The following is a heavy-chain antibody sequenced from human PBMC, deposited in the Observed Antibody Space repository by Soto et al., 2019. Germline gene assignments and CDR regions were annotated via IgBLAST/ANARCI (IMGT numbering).Heavy chain of an antibody. D-gene: IGHD3-3*01. CDR3: TRDQDDSSDAFDI. Sequence: EVQLVESGGDLVQPGGSLRLSCAASRFSFHKYWMSWVRQAPGKGLEWVANIKEDGSEKYYVDSVKGRFTISRDNAKNSLYRQMNSLRVEDTAMYYCTRDQDDSSDAFDIWGQGTPVTVSS. CDR1: RFSFHKYW. CDR2: IKEDGSEK. V-gene: IGHV3-7*01. J-gene: IGHJ3*02.